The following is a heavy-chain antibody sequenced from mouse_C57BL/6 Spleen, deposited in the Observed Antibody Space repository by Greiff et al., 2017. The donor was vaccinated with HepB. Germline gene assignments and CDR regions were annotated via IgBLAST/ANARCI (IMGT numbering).Heavy chain of an antibody. V-gene: IGHV1-19*01. Sequence: VQLQQSGPVLVKPGASVKMSCKASGYTFTDYYMNWVKQSHGKSLEWIGVINPYNGGTSYNQKFKGKATLTVDKSSSTAYMELNSLTSEDSAVYYCARRALPGYFDVWGTGTTVTVSS. D-gene: IGHD3-3*01. CDR3: ARRALPGYFDV. CDR2: INPYNGGT. CDR1: GYTFTDYY. J-gene: IGHJ1*03.